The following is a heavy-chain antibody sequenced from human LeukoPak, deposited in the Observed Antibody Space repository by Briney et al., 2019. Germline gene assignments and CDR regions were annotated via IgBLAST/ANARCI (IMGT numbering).Heavy chain of an antibody. CDR3: AKDHGAYSGYDAFDI. J-gene: IGHJ3*02. CDR2: IRYDGSNK. CDR1: GFTFSGYG. Sequence: AGGSLRLSCAASGFTFSGYGMHWVRQAPGKGLEWVAFIRYDGSNKYYADSVKGRFTISRDNSKNTLYLQMNSLRAEDTAVYYCAKDHGAYSGYDAFDIWGQGTMVTVSS. D-gene: IGHD5-12*01. V-gene: IGHV3-30*02.